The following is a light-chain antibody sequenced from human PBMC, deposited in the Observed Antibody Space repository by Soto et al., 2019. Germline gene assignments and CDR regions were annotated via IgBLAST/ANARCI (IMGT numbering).Light chain of an antibody. CDR3: MQALQTPPT. CDR2: LGS. CDR1: QSLLHSNGYNY. J-gene: IGKJ2*01. Sequence: DIVMTQSPLSLPVTPGEPASISCRSSQSLLHSNGYNYLDWYLQKPGQSPQLLIYLGSNRASGVTDRFSGSGSGTDFKLKISRVEAEDVGVYYCMQALQTPPTFGQGTKLEIK. V-gene: IGKV2-28*01.